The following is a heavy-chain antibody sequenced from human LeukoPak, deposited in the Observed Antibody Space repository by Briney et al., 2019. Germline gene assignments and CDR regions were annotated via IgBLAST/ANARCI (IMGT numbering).Heavy chain of an antibody. V-gene: IGHV3-7*04. CDR3: ARDGYSTGSHDY. J-gene: IGHJ4*02. D-gene: IGHD2-8*01. CDR1: GFTFSSYW. Sequence: GGSLRLSCAASGFTFSSYWMTWVRQAPGKGLEWVGNIKQDGSEKYYVDSVKGRFTISRDNSKKSLYLQMNSLRAEDTAVYYCARDGYSTGSHDYWGQGTLVTVSS. CDR2: IKQDGSEK.